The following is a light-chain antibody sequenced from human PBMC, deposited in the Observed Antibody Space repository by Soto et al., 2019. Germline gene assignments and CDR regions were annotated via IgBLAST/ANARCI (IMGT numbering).Light chain of an antibody. J-gene: IGKJ1*01. CDR3: QQYGTSRT. V-gene: IGKV3-20*01. CDR2: AAS. CDR1: QSVTGSY. Sequence: IVLTQSPGTLSLSPGERATLSCRASQSVTGSYLAWYQQKPGQAPRLLIYAASNRATGIPDRFSGGGSGTDFTLTISRLEPEDFAVYYWQQYGTSRTFGQGTKVEIK.